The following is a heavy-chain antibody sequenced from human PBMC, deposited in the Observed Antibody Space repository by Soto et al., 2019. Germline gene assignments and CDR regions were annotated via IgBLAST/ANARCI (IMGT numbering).Heavy chain of an antibody. CDR1: GYTFTSYG. D-gene: IGHD2-2*01. J-gene: IGHJ5*02. V-gene: IGHV1-18*01. Sequence: QVHLVQSGAEVKKPGASVKVSCKASGYTFTSYGISWVRQAPGQGLEWMGWISAYNGNTNYAQKLQGRVTMATDTSTSTDYVELRSLRSDDTAVYYWARSGSSTSPPGRWFDPWGQGTLVTVSS. CDR3: ARSGSSTSPPGRWFDP. CDR2: ISAYNGNT.